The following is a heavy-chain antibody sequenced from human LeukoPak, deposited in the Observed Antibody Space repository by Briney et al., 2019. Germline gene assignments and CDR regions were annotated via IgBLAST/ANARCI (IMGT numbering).Heavy chain of an antibody. CDR2: ISGSGGST. CDR1: GFTFSSYA. Sequence: PGGSLRLSCAASGFTFSSYAMSWVRQAPGKGLEWVSAISGSGGSTYYADSVKGRFTISRDNSKNTLYLQMNSLRAEDTAVYYCAKDPLYSRDGYNWGDYWGQGTLVTVSS. V-gene: IGHV3-23*01. CDR3: AKDPLYSRDGYNWGDY. D-gene: IGHD5-24*01. J-gene: IGHJ4*02.